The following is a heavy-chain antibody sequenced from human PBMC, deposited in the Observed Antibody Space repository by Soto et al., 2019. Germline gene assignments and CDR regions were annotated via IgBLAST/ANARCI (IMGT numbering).Heavy chain of an antibody. CDR2: IDPSDSYT. D-gene: IGHD2-2*02. CDR1: GYSFTSYW. Sequence: GESLKISCKGSGYSFTSYWISWVRQMPGKGLEWMGRIDPSDSYTNYSPSFQGHVTISADKSISTAYLQWSSLKASDTAMYYCARDHIVVVPAAIRAYYYYGMDVWGQGTTVTVSS. V-gene: IGHV5-10-1*01. J-gene: IGHJ6*02. CDR3: ARDHIVVVPAAIRAYYYYGMDV.